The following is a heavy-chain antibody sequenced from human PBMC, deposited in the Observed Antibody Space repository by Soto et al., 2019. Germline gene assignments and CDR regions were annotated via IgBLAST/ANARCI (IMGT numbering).Heavy chain of an antibody. J-gene: IGHJ4*02. V-gene: IGHV4-30-4*01. CDR2: IYYSGST. CDR3: ARDYSYGVYFDY. Sequence: SETLSLTCTVSGGSISSGDYYWGWIRQPPGKGLEWIGYIYYSGSTYYNPSLKSRVTISVDTSKNQFSLKLSSVTAADTAVYYCARDYSYGVYFDYWGQGTLVTVSS. D-gene: IGHD5-18*01. CDR1: GGSISSGDYY.